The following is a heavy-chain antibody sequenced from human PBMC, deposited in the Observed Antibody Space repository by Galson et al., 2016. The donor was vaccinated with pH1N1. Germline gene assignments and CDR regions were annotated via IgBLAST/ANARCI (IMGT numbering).Heavy chain of an antibody. D-gene: IGHD2-2*01. Sequence: SVKVSCKASGGTFNNYPISWLRQAPGQGLEWMGGILIPVLGSTYYAQNFKGRVTITADRSTTTSYMEIHYLTSDDTAVYFCARNTIGRYADWGQGTLVTVSS. J-gene: IGHJ4*02. CDR1: GGTFNNYP. CDR2: ILIPVLGST. CDR3: ARNTIGRYAD. V-gene: IGHV1-69*10.